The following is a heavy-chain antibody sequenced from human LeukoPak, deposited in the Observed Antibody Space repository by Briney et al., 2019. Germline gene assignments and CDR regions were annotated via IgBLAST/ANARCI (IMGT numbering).Heavy chain of an antibody. CDR3: ARGHVWFDP. J-gene: IGHJ5*02. CDR1: GFTFSNDG. Sequence: GGSLRLSCAASGFTFSNDGMTCGRQAPGKGLEWVANIKQDGSEKYYVDSVKGRFTISRDNAKNSLYLQMNSLRAEDMAVYYCARGHVWFDPWGQGTLVTVSS. V-gene: IGHV3-7*05. CDR2: IKQDGSEK.